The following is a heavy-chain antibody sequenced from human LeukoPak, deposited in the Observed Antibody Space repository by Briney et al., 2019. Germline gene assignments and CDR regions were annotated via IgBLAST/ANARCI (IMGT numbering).Heavy chain of an antibody. J-gene: IGHJ4*02. V-gene: IGHV1-46*01. CDR2: INPSGGST. Sequence: ASVKVSCKVSGYTFTSYYMHWVRQAPGQGLEWMGIINPSGGSTSYAQKFQGKVTMTRDTSTSTVYMELSSLRSEDTAVYYCASAYYYDSSGYHPFDYWGQGTLVTVSS. CDR3: ASAYYYDSSGYHPFDY. CDR1: GYTFTSYY. D-gene: IGHD3-22*01.